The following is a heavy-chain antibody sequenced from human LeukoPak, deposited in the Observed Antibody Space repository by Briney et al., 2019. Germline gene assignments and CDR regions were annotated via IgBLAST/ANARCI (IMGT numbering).Heavy chain of an antibody. V-gene: IGHV1-2*02. J-gene: IGHJ5*02. CDR1: GYTFTGYY. D-gene: IGHD3-9*01. CDR2: INPNSGGT. CDR3: AREGGPPYYDILTGTTGWFDP. Sequence: ASVKVSCKASGYTFTGYYMHWVRQAPGQGLEWMGWINPNSGGTNYAQKFQGRVTMTRDTSTSTAYMELSRLRSDDTAVYYCAREGGPPYYDILTGTTGWFDPWGQGTLVTVSS.